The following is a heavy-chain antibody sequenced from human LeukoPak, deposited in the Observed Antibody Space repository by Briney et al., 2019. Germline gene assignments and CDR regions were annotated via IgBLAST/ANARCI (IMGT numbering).Heavy chain of an antibody. Sequence: ASVKVSCKASGYTFTSYYMHWVRQAPGQGLEWMGIINPSGGSTSYAQKFQGRVTVTRDTSTSTVHMELSSLRSEDTAIYYCAKETPNTGWFDPWGQGTLVTVSS. CDR2: INPSGGST. J-gene: IGHJ5*02. D-gene: IGHD1-14*01. V-gene: IGHV1-46*01. CDR1: GYTFTSYY. CDR3: AKETPNTGWFDP.